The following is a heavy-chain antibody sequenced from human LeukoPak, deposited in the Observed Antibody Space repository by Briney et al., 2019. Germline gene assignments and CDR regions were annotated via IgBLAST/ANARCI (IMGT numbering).Heavy chain of an antibody. CDR1: GGSISSGDYY. CDR2: IYYSGST. D-gene: IGHD2-2*01. J-gene: IGHJ3*02. V-gene: IGHV4-30-4*08. Sequence: SQTLSLTCTVSGGSISSGDYYLSWIHQPPGKGLEWIGYIYYSGSTYYNPSLKSRVTISVDTSKNQFTLKLSSVTAADTAVYYCARADSVVVPAATSGAFDIWGQGTMVTVSS. CDR3: ARADSVVVPAATSGAFDI.